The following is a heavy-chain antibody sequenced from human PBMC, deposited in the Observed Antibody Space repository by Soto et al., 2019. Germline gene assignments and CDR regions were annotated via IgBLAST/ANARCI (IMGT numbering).Heavy chain of an antibody. CDR3: ARDQGGDWDYPGA. CDR1: GYTFTSYA. Sequence: QVQLVQSGAEVKKPGASVKVSCKASGYTFTSYAMHWVRQAPGQRLEWMGWINAGNGNTKYSQKFQGRVTITRDTSASTAYMELSSLRSEDTAVYYCARDQGGDWDYPGAWGQGTLVTVSS. V-gene: IGHV1-3*01. J-gene: IGHJ5*02. D-gene: IGHD2-21*02. CDR2: INAGNGNT.